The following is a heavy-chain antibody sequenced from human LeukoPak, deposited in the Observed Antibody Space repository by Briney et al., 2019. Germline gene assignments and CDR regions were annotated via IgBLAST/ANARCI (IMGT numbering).Heavy chain of an antibody. V-gene: IGHV3-21*01. CDR2: ISSSSSYI. CDR1: GFTFSSYS. J-gene: IGHJ4*02. Sequence: GGSLRLSCAASGFTFSSYSMNWVRQAPGKGLVWVSSISSSSSYIYYADSVKGRFTISRDNAKNSLYLQMNSLRAEDTAVYYCASPLYYYDSSGYYPSRYWGQGTLVTVSS. CDR3: ASPLYYYDSSGYYPSRY. D-gene: IGHD3-22*01.